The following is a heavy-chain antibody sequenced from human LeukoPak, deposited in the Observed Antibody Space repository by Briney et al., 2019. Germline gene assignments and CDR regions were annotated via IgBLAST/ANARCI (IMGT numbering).Heavy chain of an antibody. V-gene: IGHV5-51*01. CDR2: IYPGDSDT. D-gene: IGHD4-11*01. CDR3: ARPRYRNDYLNDAFDI. Sequence: GESLKISCKGSGYSFTSSWIGWVRQMPGKGVEWMGIIYPGDSDTRYSPSFQGQVTISADKSISTAYLQWSSLKASDTAMYYCARPRYRNDYLNDAFDIWGQGTMVTVSS. J-gene: IGHJ3*02. CDR1: GYSFTSSW.